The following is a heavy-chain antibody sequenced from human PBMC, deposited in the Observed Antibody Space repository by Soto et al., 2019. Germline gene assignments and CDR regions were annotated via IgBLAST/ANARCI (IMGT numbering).Heavy chain of an antibody. D-gene: IGHD2-15*01. CDR3: ARDSGYCSGGSCYSYYYYYGMDV. CDR2: IYYSGST. CDR1: GGSISSYY. J-gene: IGHJ6*02. V-gene: IGHV4-59*01. Sequence: PSETLSLTCTVPGGSISSYYWSWIRQPPGKGLEWIGYIYYSGSTNYNPSLKSRVTISVDTSKNQSSLKLSSVTAADTAVYYCARDSGYCSGGSCYSYYYYYGMDVWGQGTTVTVSS.